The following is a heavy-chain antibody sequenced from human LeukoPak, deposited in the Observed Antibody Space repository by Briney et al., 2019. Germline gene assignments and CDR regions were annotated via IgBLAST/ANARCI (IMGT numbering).Heavy chain of an antibody. J-gene: IGHJ4*02. CDR1: GYSFTSYW. D-gene: IGHD2-2*01. CDR3: ARRTAYSSAPSCYVDY. Sequence: GESLKISCKASGYSFTSYWVGWVRQMPGKGLEWMGIIYPGDSDTRYSPSFQGQVTISADKSISTAYLQWGSLKASDTAMYYCARRTAYSSAPSCYVDYWGQGTLVTVSS. V-gene: IGHV5-51*01. CDR2: IYPGDSDT.